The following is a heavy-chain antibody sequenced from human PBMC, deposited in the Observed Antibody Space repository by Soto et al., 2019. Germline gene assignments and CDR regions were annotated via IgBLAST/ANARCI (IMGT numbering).Heavy chain of an antibody. CDR2: IYYSGST. CDR1: GGSISSGDYY. J-gene: IGHJ4*02. Sequence: SETLSLTCTVSGGSISSGDYYWSWIRQPPGKGLEWIGYIYYSGSTYYNPSLKSRVTISVDTSKNQFSLKLSSVTAADTAVYYCARAEYSYATGYYFVYWGQGTLVTVSS. D-gene: IGHD5-18*01. V-gene: IGHV4-30-4*01. CDR3: ARAEYSYATGYYFVY.